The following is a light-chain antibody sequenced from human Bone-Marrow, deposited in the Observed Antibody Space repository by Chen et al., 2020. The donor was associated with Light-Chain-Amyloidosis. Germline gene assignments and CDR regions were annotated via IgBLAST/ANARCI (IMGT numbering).Light chain of an antibody. CDR1: SSNIGPNY. Sequence: QSVLTQPPSASGTPGQRVSISCSGSSSNIGPNYVFWYQHPPGAAPQLLIYSNNQWPSGDPDRFSGTKYGTSASLAINGLRSEEEADYYCAAGDDSLSGWVFGGGTRLTVL. CDR2: SNN. CDR3: AAGDDSLSGWV. V-gene: IGLV1-47*02. J-gene: IGLJ3*02.